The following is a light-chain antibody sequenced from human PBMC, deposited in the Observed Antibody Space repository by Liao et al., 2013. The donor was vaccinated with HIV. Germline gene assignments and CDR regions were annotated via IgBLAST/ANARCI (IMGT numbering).Light chain of an antibody. Sequence: SYDLTQPPSVSVSPGQTASITCSGDKLGDKYACWYQQKPGQSPVLVIYQDNKRPSGIPERFSGSNSGNTATLTISGTQAMDEADYYCQAWDSNTYVVFGGGTKLTVL. J-gene: IGLJ2*01. CDR1: KLGDKY. V-gene: IGLV3-1*01. CDR2: QDN. CDR3: QAWDSNTYVV.